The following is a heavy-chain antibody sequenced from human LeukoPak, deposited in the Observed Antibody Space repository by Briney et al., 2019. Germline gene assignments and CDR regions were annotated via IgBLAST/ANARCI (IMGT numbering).Heavy chain of an antibody. D-gene: IGHD4-23*01. CDR1: GFTFDDYA. CDR2: ISWNSGSI. CDR3: AKDTFRVSTVVIDY. J-gene: IGHJ4*02. Sequence: GGSLRLSCAASGFTFDDYAMHWVRQAPGKGLEWVSGISWNSGSIGYADSVKGRFTISRDNAKNSLYLQMNSLRAEDTALYYCAKDTFRVSTVVIDYWGQGTLVTVSS. V-gene: IGHV3-9*01.